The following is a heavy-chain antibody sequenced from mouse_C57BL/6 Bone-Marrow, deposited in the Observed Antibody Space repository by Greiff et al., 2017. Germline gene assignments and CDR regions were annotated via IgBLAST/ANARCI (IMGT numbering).Heavy chain of an antibody. CDR2: IDPSDSYT. V-gene: IGHV1-59*01. J-gene: IGHJ4*01. Sequence: VQLQQPGAELVRPGTSVKLSCKASGYTFTSYWMHWVKQRPGQGLAWIGVIDPSDSYTNYNQKFKGKATLTVDTSSSTAYMQLSSLTSEDSAVYYCARPDLYYYAMDYWGQGTSVTVSS. CDR3: ARPDLYYYAMDY. CDR1: GYTFTSYW.